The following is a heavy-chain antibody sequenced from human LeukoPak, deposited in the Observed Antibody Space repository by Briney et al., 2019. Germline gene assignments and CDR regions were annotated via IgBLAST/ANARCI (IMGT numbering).Heavy chain of an antibody. J-gene: IGHJ4*02. Sequence: GGSLRLSCAASGFTFSHYWMQWVRQAPGKGLVWVSRTNSDGSSTSYADSVKGRFTISRDNAKNTLYLQMNSLRAEDTAVYYCTRDQIFCSGGYCYFDYWGQGTLVTVSS. CDR3: TRDQIFCSGGYCYFDY. CDR2: TNSDGSST. CDR1: GFTFSHYW. V-gene: IGHV3-74*01. D-gene: IGHD2-15*01.